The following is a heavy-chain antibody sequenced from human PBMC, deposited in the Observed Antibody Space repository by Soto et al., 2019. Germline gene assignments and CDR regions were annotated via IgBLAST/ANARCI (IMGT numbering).Heavy chain of an antibody. D-gene: IGHD2-2*02. CDR1: GFMFSGRG. CDR2: TWNDGSKK. Sequence: QEQLLESGGGVVQPGTSLRLSCVASGFMFSGRGMHWVRQAPGKGLEWVAITWNDGSKKYYGDSVKGRFTISTDSAKNTVFLQMNSLRVEDTAMYFGAGVLYDRDEDRYLDFWGRGTPVIVSS. V-gene: IGHV3-33*01. J-gene: IGHJ2*01. CDR3: AGVLYDRDEDRYLDF.